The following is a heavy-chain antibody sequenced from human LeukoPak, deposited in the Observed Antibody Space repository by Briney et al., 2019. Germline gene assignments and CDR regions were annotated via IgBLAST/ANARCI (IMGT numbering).Heavy chain of an antibody. Sequence: GGSLRLSCAASGFTFSSYTMHWLRQAPGKGPEYVSAISSNGGSTYYANSVKGRFTISRDNSKNTLYLQMGSLRAEDMAVYYCARDGLDCSSTSCYGDYWGQGTLVTVSS. CDR2: ISSNGGST. CDR1: GFTFSSYT. V-gene: IGHV3-64*01. J-gene: IGHJ4*02. D-gene: IGHD2-2*01. CDR3: ARDGLDCSSTSCYGDY.